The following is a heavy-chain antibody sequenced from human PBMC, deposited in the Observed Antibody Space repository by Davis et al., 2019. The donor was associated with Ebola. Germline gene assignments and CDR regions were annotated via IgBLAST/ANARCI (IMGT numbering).Heavy chain of an antibody. Sequence: PSETLSLTCTVSGGSISSYYWSWIRQPPGKGLEWIGYIYYSGSTNYNPSLKSRVTISVDTSKNQFSLKLSSVTAADTAVYYCAREDYNEGRGSFDYWGQGTLVTVSS. V-gene: IGHV4-59*01. CDR3: AREDYNEGRGSFDY. J-gene: IGHJ4*02. D-gene: IGHD3-22*01. CDR1: GGSISSYY. CDR2: IYYSGST.